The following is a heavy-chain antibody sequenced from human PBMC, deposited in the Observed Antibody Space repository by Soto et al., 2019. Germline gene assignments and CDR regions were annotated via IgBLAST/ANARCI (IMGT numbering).Heavy chain of an antibody. Sequence: SETHCVTSTVAEGSVGSSGGYWAWIRQPPGKGLEWLGYIYYTGTTSYNPSLKSRVTLSLETSKSQFSLRLTSVTASDTAIYYCARLGAFFLSLDPWGQGTLVTVSS. V-gene: IGHV4-61*05. CDR1: EGSVGSSGGY. J-gene: IGHJ5*02. CDR3: ARLGAFFLSLDP. D-gene: IGHD3-3*02. CDR2: IYYTGTT.